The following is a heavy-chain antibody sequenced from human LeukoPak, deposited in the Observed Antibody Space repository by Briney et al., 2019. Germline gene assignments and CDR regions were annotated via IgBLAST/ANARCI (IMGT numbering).Heavy chain of an antibody. CDR1: GGSISSSTYY. Sequence: SETLSLTCTVSGGSISSSTYYWGWIRQPPGKGLEWIGTIYYSGSTYYNPSLKSRVTMSVDTSKNQFSLKLSIVTAADTAVYYCARHSEYYSGSGSASGHFDFWGQGTLVTVSS. CDR2: IYYSGST. CDR3: ARHSEYYSGSGSASGHFDF. J-gene: IGHJ4*02. V-gene: IGHV4-39*01. D-gene: IGHD3-10*01.